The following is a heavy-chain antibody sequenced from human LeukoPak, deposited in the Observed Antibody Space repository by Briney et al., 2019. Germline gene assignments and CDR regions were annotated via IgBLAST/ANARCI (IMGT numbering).Heavy chain of an antibody. CDR1: GYTFTGYY. CDR3: ARGGGIPRSWFDP. V-gene: IGHV1-2*02. CDR2: INPNSGGT. Sequence: GASVKVSCKASGYTFTGYYMQWVREAPGQGLEWMEWINPNSGGTNYAQKFQGRVTMTRDTSISTAYMELSRLRSDDTAVYYCARGGGIPRSWFDPWGQGTLVTVSS. J-gene: IGHJ5*02. D-gene: IGHD2-15*01.